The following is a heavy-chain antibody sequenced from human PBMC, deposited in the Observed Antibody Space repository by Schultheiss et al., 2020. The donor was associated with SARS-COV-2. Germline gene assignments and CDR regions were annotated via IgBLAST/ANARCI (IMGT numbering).Heavy chain of an antibody. CDR2: IYHSGST. CDR3: ARDLLAAPTNYYYYGMDV. Sequence: SETLSLTCTVSGGSISSYYWGWIRQPPGKGLEWIGSIYHSGSTYYNPSLKSRVTMSVDTSKNQFSLKLSSVTAADTAVYYCARDLLAAPTNYYYYGMDVWGQGTTVTVSS. D-gene: IGHD2-8*02. CDR1: GGSISSYY. V-gene: IGHV4-39*07. J-gene: IGHJ6*02.